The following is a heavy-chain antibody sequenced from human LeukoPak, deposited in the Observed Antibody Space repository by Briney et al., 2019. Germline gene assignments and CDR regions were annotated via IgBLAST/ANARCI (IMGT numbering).Heavy chain of an antibody. V-gene: IGHV3-49*04. J-gene: IGHJ4*02. Sequence: GRSLRLSCTVSGFTFEGFAMTWVRQAPGKGLEWVGFIRRRAYGGTTDYAASVKGRFTISIDDSKNIAFLQMNSLKTEDTGIYFCSRDSHGDDVYDYWGQGTVVTVSS. CDR3: SRDSHGDDVYDY. CDR1: GFTFEGFA. D-gene: IGHD1-1*01. CDR2: IRRRAYGGTT.